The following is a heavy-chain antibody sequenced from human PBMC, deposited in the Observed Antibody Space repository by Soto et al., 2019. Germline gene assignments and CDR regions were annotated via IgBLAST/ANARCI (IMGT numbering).Heavy chain of an antibody. D-gene: IGHD3-10*01. V-gene: IGHV1-2*04. CDR2: INPNNGGT. J-gene: IGHJ6*02. CDR3: ARGGSGSFTLFFYYYYGMDV. Sequence: ASVKVSCKASGYTFTNYAIHWVRQAPGQRLEWMGWINPNNGGTNYAQKFQGWVTMTRDTSISTAYMELSRLRSDDTAVYYCARGGSGSFTLFFYYYYGMDVWGQGTTVTVSS. CDR1: GYTFTNYA.